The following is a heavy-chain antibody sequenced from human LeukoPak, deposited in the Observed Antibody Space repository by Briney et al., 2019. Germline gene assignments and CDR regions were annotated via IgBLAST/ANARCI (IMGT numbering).Heavy chain of an antibody. J-gene: IGHJ4*02. V-gene: IGHV3-15*01. CDR1: GFTFSNAW. CDR2: VKSKTDGGTT. CDR3: TTDMVLWFGEPRGRPGFDY. Sequence: GGSLRLSCAASGFTFSNAWMSWVRQAPGKGLEWVGRVKSKTDGGTTDYAAPVKGRFTISRDDSKNTLYLQMNRLKTEDTAVCYCTTDMVLWFGEPRGRPGFDYWGQGTLVTVSS. D-gene: IGHD3-10*01.